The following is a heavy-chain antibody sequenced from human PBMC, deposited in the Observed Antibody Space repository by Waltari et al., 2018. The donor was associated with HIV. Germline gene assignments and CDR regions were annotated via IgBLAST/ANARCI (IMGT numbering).Heavy chain of an antibody. J-gene: IGHJ4*02. CDR2: ISSSGSTI. Sequence: EVQLVESGGGLVHPGGSLRPSCSAPGFPFSSYELNWDRPAPGKGLEWVSYISSSGSTIYYADSVKGRFTISRDNAKNSLYLQMNSLRAEDTAVYYCARAHSSHFDYWGQGTLVTVSS. V-gene: IGHV3-48*03. CDR3: ARAHSSHFDY. CDR1: GFPFSSYE.